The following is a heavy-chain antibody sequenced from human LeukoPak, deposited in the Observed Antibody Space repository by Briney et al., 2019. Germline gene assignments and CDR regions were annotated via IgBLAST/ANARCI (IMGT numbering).Heavy chain of an antibody. J-gene: IGHJ4*02. Sequence: GGSLRLSCAASGFTFSSYGMHWVRQAPGKGLEWVAVISYDGSNKYYADSVKGRFTISRDNSKNTLYLQMNSLRAEDTAVYYCAKSGVCSSGWCFDYGGQGTLVTVSS. CDR2: ISYDGSNK. CDR1: GFTFSSYG. CDR3: AKSGVCSSGWCFDY. V-gene: IGHV3-30*18. D-gene: IGHD6-19*01.